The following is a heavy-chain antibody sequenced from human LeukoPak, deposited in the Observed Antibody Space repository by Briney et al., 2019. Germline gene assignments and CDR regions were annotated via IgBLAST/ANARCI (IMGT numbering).Heavy chain of an antibody. CDR3: ARELHYDILTGYYPYFDY. CDR1: AYSFTSYA. J-gene: IGHJ4*02. D-gene: IGHD3-9*01. V-gene: IGHV1-3*01. Sequence: ASVKVCCKAAAYSFTSYAMHWVRQAPGQRLEWMGWINAGNGNTKYSQKFQGRVTITRDTSASTGYMELSSMRSEDTAVYYCARELHYDILTGYYPYFDYWGQGTLVTVSS. CDR2: INAGNGNT.